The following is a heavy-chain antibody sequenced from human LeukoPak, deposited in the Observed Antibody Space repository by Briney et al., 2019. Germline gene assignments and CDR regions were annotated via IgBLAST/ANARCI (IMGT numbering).Heavy chain of an antibody. Sequence: ASVKVSCKASGYTFTSYGISWVRQAPGQGLEWMGWISAYNGNTNYAQKLQGRVTMTTDTSTSTAYMELRSLRSDDTAVYYCARYYGSGSYSKRYYYYGMDVWGQGTTVTVSS. D-gene: IGHD3-10*01. V-gene: IGHV1-18*01. CDR3: ARYYGSGSYSKRYYYYGMDV. CDR2: ISAYNGNT. CDR1: GYTFTSYG. J-gene: IGHJ6*02.